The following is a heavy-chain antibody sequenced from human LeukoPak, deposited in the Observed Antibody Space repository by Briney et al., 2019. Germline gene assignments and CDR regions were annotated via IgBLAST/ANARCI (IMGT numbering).Heavy chain of an antibody. J-gene: IGHJ4*02. CDR2: IYYSGST. Sequence: PSETLSLTCTVSGGSISSGGYYWSWIRQHPGKGLEWIGYIYYSGSTYYNPSLKSRVTISVDTSKNQFSPKLSSVTAADTAVYYCARNRYDILTGYPEATDYWGQGTLVTVSS. D-gene: IGHD3-9*01. CDR1: GGSISSGGYY. CDR3: ARNRYDILTGYPEATDY. V-gene: IGHV4-31*03.